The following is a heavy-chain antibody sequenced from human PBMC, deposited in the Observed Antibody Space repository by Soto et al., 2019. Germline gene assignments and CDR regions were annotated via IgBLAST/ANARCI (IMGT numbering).Heavy chain of an antibody. CDR2: IIPIFGTA. CDR3: ATRDVDIVATMDYYGMDV. D-gene: IGHD5-12*01. J-gene: IGHJ6*02. Sequence: QVQLVQSGAEVKKPGSSVKVSCKASGGTFSSYAISWVRQAPGQGLEWMGGIIPIFGTANYAQKFQGRVTITADESTSTAYMEPSSLRSEDTAVYYCATRDVDIVATMDYYGMDVWGQGTTVTVSS. CDR1: GGTFSSYA. V-gene: IGHV1-69*01.